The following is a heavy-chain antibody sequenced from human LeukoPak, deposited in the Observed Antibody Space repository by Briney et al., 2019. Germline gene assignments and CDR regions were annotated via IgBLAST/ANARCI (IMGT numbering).Heavy chain of an antibody. CDR1: GFTFSNYA. D-gene: IGHD5-18*01. Sequence: GGSLRLSCAASGFTFSNYAMSWVRQAPGKGLEWVSTISDSGGSTYYADSVKGRFTISRDNSKNTLFLQMNSLRAEDTAVYYCAKDGGGYNYDYYFDYWGQGTLVTVSS. V-gene: IGHV3-23*01. CDR2: ISDSGGST. J-gene: IGHJ4*02. CDR3: AKDGGGYNYDYYFDY.